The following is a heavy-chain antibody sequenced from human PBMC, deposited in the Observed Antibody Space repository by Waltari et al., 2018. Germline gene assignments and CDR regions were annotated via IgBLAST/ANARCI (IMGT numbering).Heavy chain of an antibody. CDR3: AKGSSLWFGEFPDY. J-gene: IGHJ4*02. CDR1: GFTFDAYT. D-gene: IGHD3-10*01. CDR2: ISWDGGST. Sequence: EVQLVESGGVVVQPGGSLRLSCAASGFTFDAYTMHWVRQAPGKGLEWVSLISWDGGSTYYADSVKGRFTISRDNSKNSLYLQMNSLRTEDTALYYCAKGSSLWFGEFPDYWGQGTLVTVSS. V-gene: IGHV3-43*01.